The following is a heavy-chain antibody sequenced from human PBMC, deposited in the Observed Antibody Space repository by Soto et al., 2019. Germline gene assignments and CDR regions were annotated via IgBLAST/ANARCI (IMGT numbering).Heavy chain of an antibody. V-gene: IGHV1-69*13. D-gene: IGHD2-15*01. CDR1: GGTFSSYA. CDR2: IIPIFGTA. CDR3: AREDCSGGSCYLGPYYYYGMDV. Sequence: SVKVSCKASGGTFSSYAIRWVRQAPGQGLEWMGGIIPIFGTANYAQKFQGRVTITADESTSTAYMELSSLRSEDTAVYYCAREDCSGGSCYLGPYYYYGMDVWGQGTTVTVSS. J-gene: IGHJ6*02.